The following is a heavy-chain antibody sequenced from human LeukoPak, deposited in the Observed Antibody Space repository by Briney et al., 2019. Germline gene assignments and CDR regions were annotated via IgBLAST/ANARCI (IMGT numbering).Heavy chain of an antibody. CDR1: GFTFSRYS. CDR3: ARDSGFLEWLSYYYYYMDV. Sequence: GGSLRLSCAASGFTFSRYSMNWVRQAPGKGLEWVSSISISSNYIYYPDSLKGRFTISRDNAKNSLYLQMNSLRAEDTAVYYCARDSGFLEWLSYYYYYMDVWGKGTTVTVSS. D-gene: IGHD3-3*01. J-gene: IGHJ6*03. V-gene: IGHV3-21*01. CDR2: ISISSNYI.